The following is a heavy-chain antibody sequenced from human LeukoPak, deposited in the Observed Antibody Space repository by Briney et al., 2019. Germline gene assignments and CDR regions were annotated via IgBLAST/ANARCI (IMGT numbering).Heavy chain of an antibody. V-gene: IGHV3-72*01. D-gene: IGHD2-2*01. CDR2: SRNKANSYTT. CDR3: ARSKNTFDS. J-gene: IGHJ4*02. CDR1: GFTFSDYH. Sequence: TGGSLRLSCATSGFTFSDYHMDWVRRAPGKGLEWVGRSRNKANSYTTEYAASVKGRFTISRDDSENSLYPQMNSLKTEDTALYYCARSKNTFDSWGQGTLVTVSS.